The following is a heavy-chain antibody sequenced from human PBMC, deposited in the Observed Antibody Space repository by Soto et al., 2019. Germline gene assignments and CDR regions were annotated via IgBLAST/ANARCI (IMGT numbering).Heavy chain of an antibody. CDR3: AKDRGCSGGSCYSGREYYYYYGMDV. Sequence: GGSLRLSCAASVFTFSSYGMHWVRQAPGKGLEWVAVISYDGSNKYYADSVKGRFTISRDNSKNTLYLQMNSLRAEDTAVYYCAKDRGCSGGSCYSGREYYYYYGMDVWGQGTTVTVSS. J-gene: IGHJ6*02. D-gene: IGHD2-15*01. CDR1: VFTFSSYG. CDR2: ISYDGSNK. V-gene: IGHV3-30*18.